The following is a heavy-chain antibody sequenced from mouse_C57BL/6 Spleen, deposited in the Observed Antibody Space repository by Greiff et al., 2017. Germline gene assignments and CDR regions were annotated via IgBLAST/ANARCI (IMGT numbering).Heavy chain of an antibody. CDR1: GYTFTSYW. Sequence: QVHVKQPGAELVKPGASVKLSCKASGYTFTSYWMHWVKQRPGQGLEWIGMIHPNSGSTNYNEKFKSKATLTVDKSSSTAYMQLSSLTSEDSAVYYCARVHYYAMDYWGQGTSVTVSS. V-gene: IGHV1-64*01. CDR2: IHPNSGST. J-gene: IGHJ4*01. CDR3: ARVHYYAMDY.